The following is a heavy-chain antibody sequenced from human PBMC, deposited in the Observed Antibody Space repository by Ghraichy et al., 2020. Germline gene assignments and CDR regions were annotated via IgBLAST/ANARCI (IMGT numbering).Heavy chain of an antibody. CDR1: GFTFDDYA. Sequence: GGSLRLSCAASGFTFDDYAMHWVRQPPGKGLEWVSTISWNSNNIAYADSVKGRFTISRDNAKNSLYLQMNSLRAEDTAFYYCVRDIQWLVLDPWGQGTLVTVSS. CDR2: ISWNSNNI. J-gene: IGHJ5*02. CDR3: VRDIQWLVLDP. V-gene: IGHV3-9*01. D-gene: IGHD6-19*01.